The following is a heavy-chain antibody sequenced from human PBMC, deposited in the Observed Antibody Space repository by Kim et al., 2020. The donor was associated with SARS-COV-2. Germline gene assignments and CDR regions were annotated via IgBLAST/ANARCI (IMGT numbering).Heavy chain of an antibody. D-gene: IGHD3-9*01. V-gene: IGHV4-31*03. J-gene: IGHJ3*02. CDR2: ISYSGST. Sequence: SETLSLTCSVSGASLSSEDYYWNWIRQLPGKGLEWIGFISYSGSTYYNPSLKSRLSISVDTSKSQFSLRLSSVTAADTAFYFCARDYNAAGYFIRAFD. CDR3: ARDYNAAGYFIRAFD. CDR1: GASLSSEDYY.